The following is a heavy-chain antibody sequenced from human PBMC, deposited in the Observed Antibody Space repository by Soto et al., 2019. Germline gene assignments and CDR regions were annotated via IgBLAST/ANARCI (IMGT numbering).Heavy chain of an antibody. CDR2: IKQDGGEE. D-gene: IGHD3-10*01. CDR1: GFTFSDYS. V-gene: IGHV3-7*01. Sequence: GGSLRLSCAASGFTFSDYSMSWVRQSPGKGLEGVANIKQDGGEEDYVDSVKGRLTISRDNAKNSLYLQMNSLRAEDTAVYYCASEGSGSGPGFFPWGQGTLVTVSS. CDR3: ASEGSGSGPGFFP. J-gene: IGHJ5*01.